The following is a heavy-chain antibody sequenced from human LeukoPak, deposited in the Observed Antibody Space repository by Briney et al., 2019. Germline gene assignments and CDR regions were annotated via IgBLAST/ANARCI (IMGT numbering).Heavy chain of an antibody. CDR2: IYTSGST. CDR1: GGSISSYY. J-gene: IGHJ6*03. V-gene: IGHV4-4*09. D-gene: IGHD2-15*01. CDR3: ARQNLGYCSGGSCYGANYYYYYMDV. Sequence: PSETLSLTCTVSGGSISSYYWSWIRQPPGKGLEWIGYIYTSGSTNYNPSLKSRVTISVDTSKNQFSLKLSSVTAADTAVYYCARQNLGYCSGGSCYGANYYYYYMDVWGKGTTVTVSS.